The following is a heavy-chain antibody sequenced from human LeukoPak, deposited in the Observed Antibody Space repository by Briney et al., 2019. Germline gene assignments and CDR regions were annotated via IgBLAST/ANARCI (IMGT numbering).Heavy chain of an antibody. D-gene: IGHD3-10*01. V-gene: IGHV4-59*01. Sequence: PSETLSLTCTVSGGSISSNYWSWIRQPPGKGLEWIGYIYYSGTTKYNPSLKSRVTISVDTSKNQFSLKLSSVTAADTAVYYCARTASGGPGRYYYYYMDVWGKGTTVTISS. J-gene: IGHJ6*03. CDR1: GGSISSNY. CDR3: ARTASGGPGRYYYYYMDV. CDR2: IYYSGTT.